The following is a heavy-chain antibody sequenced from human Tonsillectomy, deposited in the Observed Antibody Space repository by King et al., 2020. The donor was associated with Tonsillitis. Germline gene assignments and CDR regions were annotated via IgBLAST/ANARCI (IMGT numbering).Heavy chain of an antibody. J-gene: IGHJ4*02. CDR1: GYTFTSYE. D-gene: IGHD1-26*01. CDR2: MNPHSGNT. V-gene: IGHV1-8*01. CDR3: ARGGEGGSLSDY. Sequence: QLVQSGAEVKKPGASAKVSCKASGYTFTSYEIHWVRQATGQGLEWMGWMNPHSGNTGSEQKFQGRGTMTRNTSISTAYMELSSLRSEDTAVYYCARGGEGGSLSDYWGQGTLVTVSS.